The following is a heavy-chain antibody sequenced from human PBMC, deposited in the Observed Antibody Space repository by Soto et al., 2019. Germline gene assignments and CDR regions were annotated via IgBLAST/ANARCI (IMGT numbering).Heavy chain of an antibody. CDR1: GFAFSAYA. Sequence: EVQLLESGGGLVQPGGYLRLSCAASGFAFSAYAMSWVRQAPGKGLECISLISGTGVPTRYAESVKGRFSVSRDNSKDTLFLEMNNLRDDDTAIYYCAKSFCSSSSCFFLWVDPWGPGTLVTVSS. J-gene: IGHJ5*02. D-gene: IGHD2-2*01. CDR2: ISGTGVPT. V-gene: IGHV3-23*01. CDR3: AKSFCSSSSCFFLWVDP.